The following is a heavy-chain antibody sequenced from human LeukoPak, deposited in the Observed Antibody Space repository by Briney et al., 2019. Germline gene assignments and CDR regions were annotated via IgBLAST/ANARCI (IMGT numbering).Heavy chain of an antibody. Sequence: PGGSLRLSCAASGFTFSSYTMNWVRQAPGKGLESVSSISSSSSYIYYADSVKGRFTISRDNAKNSLYLQMNSLRVEDTAVYYCARCTTGRTFGSLREIKRSREIDYWGQGTLVTVSS. CDR3: ARCTTGRTFGSLREIKRSREIDY. V-gene: IGHV3-21*01. CDR2: ISSSSSYI. D-gene: IGHD1-1*01. J-gene: IGHJ4*02. CDR1: GFTFSSYT.